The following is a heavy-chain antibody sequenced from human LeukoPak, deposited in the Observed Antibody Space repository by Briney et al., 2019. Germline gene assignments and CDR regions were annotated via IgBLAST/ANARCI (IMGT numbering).Heavy chain of an antibody. CDR2: ISTGGSST. D-gene: IGHD3-3*01. J-gene: IGHJ4*02. CDR1: GFTFSSYA. V-gene: IGHV3-23*01. CDR3: ARERKKVTIFGEFDY. Sequence: PGGSLRLSCAASGFTFSSYAMSWVRQAPGKGLEWVSTISTGGSSTYYADSVKDRFFISRDNSENTLYLQMNSLRAEDTAVYYCARERKKVTIFGEFDYWGQGTLVTVSS.